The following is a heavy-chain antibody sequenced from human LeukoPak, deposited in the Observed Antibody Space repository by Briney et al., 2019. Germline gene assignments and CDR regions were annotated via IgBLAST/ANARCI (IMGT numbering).Heavy chain of an antibody. V-gene: IGHV4-34*01. D-gene: IGHD3-22*01. CDR2: INHSGST. CDR3: ARGRFAHYYYDSSGQSPGYAFDI. CDR1: GVSFSGYY. J-gene: IGHJ3*02. Sequence: SETLSLTCAVYGVSFSGYYWSWIRQPPGKGLEWIGEINHSGSTNYNPSLKSRVTISVDTSKNQFSLKLSSVTAADTAVYYCARGRFAHYYYDSSGQSPGYAFDIWGQGTMVTVSS.